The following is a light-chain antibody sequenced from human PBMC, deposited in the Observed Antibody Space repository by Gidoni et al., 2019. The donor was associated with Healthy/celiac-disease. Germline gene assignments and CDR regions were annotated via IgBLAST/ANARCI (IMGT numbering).Light chain of an antibody. V-gene: IGKV4-1*01. CDR2: WAS. CDR1: QSVLSSSNNKNY. CDR3: QQYYSTPNT. Sequence: DIVMTQSTDSLAVSLGERATINCKSSQSVLSSSNNKNYLAWYQQKPGQPPKLLIYWASTRESGVPDRFSGSGSGTDFTLTISSLQAEDVAVYYCQQYYSTPNTFGQGTKLEIK. J-gene: IGKJ2*01.